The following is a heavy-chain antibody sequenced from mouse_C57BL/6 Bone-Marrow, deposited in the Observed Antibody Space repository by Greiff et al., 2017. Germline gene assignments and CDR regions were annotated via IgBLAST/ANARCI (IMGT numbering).Heavy chain of an antibody. CDR2: ISGGGGNT. CDR1: GFTFSSYT. D-gene: IGHD1-1*01. Sequence: DVMLVESGGGLVKPGGSLKLSCAASGFTFSSYTVSWVRQTPEKRLEWVGTISGGGGNTYYPDSVTGRFTISRDNAKNTLYLQMSSLKSEDTALYDCSSLFIPTVVAASDGWGTGPTVTVAS. V-gene: IGHV5-9*01. CDR3: SSLFIPTVVAASDG. J-gene: IGHJ1*03.